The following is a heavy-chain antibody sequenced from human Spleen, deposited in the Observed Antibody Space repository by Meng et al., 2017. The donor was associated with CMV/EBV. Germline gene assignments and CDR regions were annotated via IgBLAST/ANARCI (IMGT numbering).Heavy chain of an antibody. D-gene: IGHD6-13*01. J-gene: IGHJ5*02. Sequence: YGSWIRQPPGKGLEWIGESNHSGSTNYNPSLKGRVTISVDTSKNQFSLKLSSVTAADTAVYYCARARHPSGYSSSWYEGRQVHWFDPWGQGTLVTVSS. CDR3: ARARHPSGYSSSWYEGRQVHWFDP. CDR1: Y. V-gene: IGHV4-34*01. CDR2: SNHSGST.